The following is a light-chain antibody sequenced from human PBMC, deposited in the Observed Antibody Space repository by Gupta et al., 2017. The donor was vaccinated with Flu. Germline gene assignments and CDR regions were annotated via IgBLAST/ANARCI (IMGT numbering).Light chain of an antibody. CDR2: DVS. Sequence: GTSSDVGGFNYVSWYQQHPGKAPKLMICDVSKRPSGVPDRFSGSKSGNTASLTISGLQAEDEADYYCSSYAGSLVVFGGGTKLTVL. V-gene: IGLV2-11*03. J-gene: IGLJ3*02. CDR3: SSYAGSLVV. CDR1: SSDVGGFNY.